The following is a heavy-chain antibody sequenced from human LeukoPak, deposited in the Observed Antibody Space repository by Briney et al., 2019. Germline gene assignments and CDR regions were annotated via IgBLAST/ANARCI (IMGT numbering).Heavy chain of an antibody. J-gene: IGHJ1*01. V-gene: IGHV3-30-3*01. D-gene: IGHD6-19*01. CDR2: ISYDGSNK. Sequence: GGSLRLSCAASGFTFSSYAMHWVRQAPGKGLEWVAVISYDGSNKYYADSVKGRFTISRDNSKNTLYLQMNSLRAEDTAVYYCARDRIAVTAPAEYSQHWGQGTLVTVSS. CDR3: ARDRIAVTAPAEYSQH. CDR1: GFTFSSYA.